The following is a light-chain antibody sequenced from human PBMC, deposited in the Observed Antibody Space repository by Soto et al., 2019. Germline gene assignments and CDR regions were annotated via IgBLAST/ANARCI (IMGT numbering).Light chain of an antibody. Sequence: QSALTQPPSASGSPGKSVTISCTGTSSAIGAYNYVSWYQQHPGKAPKLMIHEVSKRPSGVPDRFSGSKSGNTASLTVSGLQAEDEADYYCSSFAGSNDRWVFGGGTKLTVL. V-gene: IGLV2-8*01. J-gene: IGLJ3*02. CDR3: SSFAGSNDRWV. CDR1: SSAIGAYNY. CDR2: EVS.